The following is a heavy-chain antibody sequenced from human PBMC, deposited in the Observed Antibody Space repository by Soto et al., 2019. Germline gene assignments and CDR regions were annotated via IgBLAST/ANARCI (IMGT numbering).Heavy chain of an antibody. CDR2: LDPSDSYT. CDR3: ARLQESAGDNDLTLDY. J-gene: IGHJ4*02. V-gene: IGHV5-10-1*01. Sequence: EVQLVQSGAEVTKPGESLRISCKGSGYSFTSYWISWVRQMPGKGLAWRGRLDPSDSYTNYSPSFHGHVTSSADKSISTAYLQWIRLKASEPAMYYCARLQESAGDNDLTLDYWCQGTPVTVSS. CDR1: GYSFTSYW. D-gene: IGHD6-13*01.